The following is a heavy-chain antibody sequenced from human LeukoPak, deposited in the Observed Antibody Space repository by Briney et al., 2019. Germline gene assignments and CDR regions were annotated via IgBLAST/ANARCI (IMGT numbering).Heavy chain of an antibody. CDR1: GFTFSSYS. V-gene: IGHV3-21*01. Sequence: GGSLRLSCGASGFTFSSYSMNWVRQAPGKGLEWVSSISSSSSYIYYADSVKGRFTIYRDNAKNSLYLQMNSLRAEDTAVYYCARDCSGGSCYYSMAFDYWGQGALVTVSS. J-gene: IGHJ4*02. CDR3: ARDCSGGSCYYSMAFDY. CDR2: ISSSSSYI. D-gene: IGHD2-15*01.